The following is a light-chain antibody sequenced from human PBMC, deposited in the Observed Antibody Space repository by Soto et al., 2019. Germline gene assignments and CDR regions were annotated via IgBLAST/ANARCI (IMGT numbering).Light chain of an antibody. CDR2: EAN. Sequence: QSALTQPPSSSGSPGQSVAISCTGTSSDVGGYNYVSWYQQHPGTAPPLLISEANTRPSGVRDRFSGCKSGNTASLNVSGLQVEDEDDYYCSSYAGSSNVFGPGTKVTVL. V-gene: IGLV2-8*01. CDR3: SSYAGSSNV. J-gene: IGLJ1*01. CDR1: SSDVGGYNY.